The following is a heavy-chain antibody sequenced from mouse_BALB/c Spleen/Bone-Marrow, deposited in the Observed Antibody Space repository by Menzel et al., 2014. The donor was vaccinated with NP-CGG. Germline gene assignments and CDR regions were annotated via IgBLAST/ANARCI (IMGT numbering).Heavy chain of an antibody. Sequence: GAELVKPGASVKLSCKASGYTFASYYMYWVKQRPGQGLEWIGEINPSNGGTNFNEKFKSKATLTVDKSSSTAYMQLSSLTSEDSAVYYCTRSRYDYDNAMDCWGQGTSVTVSS. CDR3: TRSRYDYDNAMDC. V-gene: IGHV1S81*02. J-gene: IGHJ4*01. CDR1: GYTFASYY. D-gene: IGHD2-4*01. CDR2: INPSNGGT.